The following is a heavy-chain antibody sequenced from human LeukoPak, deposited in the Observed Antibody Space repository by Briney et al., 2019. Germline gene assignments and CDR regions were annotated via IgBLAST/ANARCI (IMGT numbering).Heavy chain of an antibody. J-gene: IGHJ4*02. CDR3: ARVRWLHYFDY. D-gene: IGHD5-24*01. V-gene: IGHV3-48*04. CDR1: GFTFSSYG. Sequence: QAGGSLRLSCAASGFTFSSYGMHWVRQAPGKGLEWVSYISSSGSTIYYADSVKGRFTISRDNAKNSLYLQMNSLRAEDTAVYYCARVRWLHYFDYWGQGTLVTVSS. CDR2: ISSSGSTI.